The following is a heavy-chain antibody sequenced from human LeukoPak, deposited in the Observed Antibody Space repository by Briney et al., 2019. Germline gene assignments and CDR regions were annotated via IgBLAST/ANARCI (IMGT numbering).Heavy chain of an antibody. Sequence: GGSLRLSCAASGFTFSSYSMNWVRQAPGKGLEWVSSISSSSSYIYYPDSVKGRFTISRDNAKNSLYLQMNCLRAEDTAVYYCARVTLGGLNYYYMDVWGKGTTVTVSS. D-gene: IGHD4-23*01. CDR2: ISSSSSYI. V-gene: IGHV3-21*01. J-gene: IGHJ6*03. CDR1: GFTFSSYS. CDR3: ARVTLGGLNYYYMDV.